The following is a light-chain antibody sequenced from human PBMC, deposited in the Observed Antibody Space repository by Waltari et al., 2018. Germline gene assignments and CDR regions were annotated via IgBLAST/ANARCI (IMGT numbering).Light chain of an antibody. CDR2: SVS. CDR3: QQFNRYPWT. J-gene: IGKJ1*01. V-gene: IGKV1-16*01. Sequence: DVQMTQSPASLSASVGDEVTISCRANDDICNYVAWLQQKPGKAPKPLLYSVSSRRRGVPSRFRGRGYGTDFTLTITNLQSEDFATYYCQQFNRYPWTFGQGTKVEV. CDR1: DDICNY.